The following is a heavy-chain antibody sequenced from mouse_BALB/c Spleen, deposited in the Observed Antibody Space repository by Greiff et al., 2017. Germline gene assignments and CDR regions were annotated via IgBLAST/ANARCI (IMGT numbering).Heavy chain of an antibody. CDR3: ARRVASGNYFDY. V-gene: IGHV1S137*01. Sequence: QVHVKQSGAELVRPGVSVKISCKGSGYTFTDYAMHWVKQSHAKSLEWIGVISTYYGDASYNQKFKGKATMTVDKSSSTAYMELARLTSEDSAIYYCARRVASGNYFDYWGQGTTLTVSS. CDR2: ISTYYGDA. CDR1: GYTFTDYA. J-gene: IGHJ2*01. D-gene: IGHD1-1*01.